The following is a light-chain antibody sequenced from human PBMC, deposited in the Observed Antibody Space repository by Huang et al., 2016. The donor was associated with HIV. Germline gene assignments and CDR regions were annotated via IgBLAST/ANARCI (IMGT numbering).Light chain of an antibody. CDR2: DAS. CDR1: QSVRSY. Sequence: EIVLTQSPATLSLSPGERATLSCRASQSVRSYLACYQKKPGQAPRLLIYDASNRATGIPARFSGSGSGTDFTLTISNLQSEDFAVYYCQQRSAWPLTFGGGTKVEI. J-gene: IGKJ4*01. CDR3: QQRSAWPLT. V-gene: IGKV3-11*01.